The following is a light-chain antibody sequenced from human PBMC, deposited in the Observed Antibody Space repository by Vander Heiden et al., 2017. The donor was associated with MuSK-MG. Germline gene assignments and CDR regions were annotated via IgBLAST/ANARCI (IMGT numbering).Light chain of an antibody. CDR3: SSYASDYTRV. Sequence: QSALTQPASVSGSPGQSITISCIASSNDVGGYTYVSWYQQHPGKPPHRRMFDVRGRPSGVSNRFSGSKSGATASPTIFGHEAEDGAYYYCSSYASDYTRVFGGGTKM. J-gene: IGLJ2*01. CDR2: DVR. V-gene: IGLV2-14*03. CDR1: SNDVGGYTY.